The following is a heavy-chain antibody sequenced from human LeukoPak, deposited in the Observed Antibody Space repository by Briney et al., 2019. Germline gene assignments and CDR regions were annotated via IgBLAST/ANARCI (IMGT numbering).Heavy chain of an antibody. CDR1: GFTFSSYA. J-gene: IGHJ6*04. CDR2: ISYDGGNK. CDR3: AELGITMIGGV. V-gene: IGHV3-30*04. Sequence: GGSLRLSCAASGFTFSSYAMHWVRQAPGKGLEWVAVISYDGGNKYYAASVKGRFTISRDNSKNTLYLQMNSLRAEDTAVYYCAELGITMIGGVWGKGTTVTISS. D-gene: IGHD3-10*02.